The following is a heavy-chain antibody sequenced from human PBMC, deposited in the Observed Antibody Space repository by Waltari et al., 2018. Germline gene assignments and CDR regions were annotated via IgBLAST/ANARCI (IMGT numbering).Heavy chain of an antibody. D-gene: IGHD2-8*01. Sequence: QVHLVQSGAEVKKPGASVKVSCKASGHTFTGQFLHWVRQAPGQGLEWMGDVKPDSGGTKYAQKFQGRVTMTRDTSSNTAYMELSSLRSDDTAVYYCASPYCPDGVCYSNWFDPWGQGTLVTVSS. V-gene: IGHV1-2*02. J-gene: IGHJ5*02. CDR2: VKPDSGGT. CDR1: GHTFTGQF. CDR3: ASPYCPDGVCYSNWFDP.